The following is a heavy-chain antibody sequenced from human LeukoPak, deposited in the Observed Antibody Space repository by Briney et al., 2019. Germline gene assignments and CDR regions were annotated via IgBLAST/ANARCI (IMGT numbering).Heavy chain of an antibody. CDR1: GFTFSSYA. J-gene: IGHJ3*02. D-gene: IGHD4-17*01. CDR2: ISSNGGST. CDR3: ARGATVTTSDAFDI. Sequence: EGSLRLSCAASGFTFSSYAMHWVRQAPGKGLEYVSAISSNGGSTYYANSVKGRFTISRDNSKNTLYLQMGSLRAEDMAVYYCARGATVTTSDAFDIWGQGTMVTVSS. V-gene: IGHV3-64*01.